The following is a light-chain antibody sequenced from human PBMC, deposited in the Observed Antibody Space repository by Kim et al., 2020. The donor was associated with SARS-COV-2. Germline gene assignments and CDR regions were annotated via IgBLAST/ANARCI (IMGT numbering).Light chain of an antibody. V-gene: IGLV1-44*01. CDR3: AVWDDSLKQGV. CDR1: SSNIGSNN. Sequence: ELTQPPSASGTPGQRVTISCSGSSSNIGSNNVVWYQQLPGAAPDLLIYSNNQRPSGVPDRFSGSRSGTSASLAISGLQSGDEADYYCAVWDDSLKQGVFGGGTQLTVL. CDR2: SNN. J-gene: IGLJ3*02.